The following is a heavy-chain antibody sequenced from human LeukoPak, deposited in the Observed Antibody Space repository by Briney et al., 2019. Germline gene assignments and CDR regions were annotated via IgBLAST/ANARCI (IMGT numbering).Heavy chain of an antibody. CDR1: GGSFSGYY. CDR3: ARSYGQISGWNEGSFGY. Sequence: PSETLSLTCAVYGGSFSGYYWSWIRQPPGKGLEWIGEINHSGSTNYHPSLKSRVTISVDTSKNQFSLKLSSGAAADTAVYYCARSYGQISGWNEGSFGYWGQGTLVTVSS. D-gene: IGHD1-1*01. CDR2: INHSGST. J-gene: IGHJ4*02. V-gene: IGHV4-34*01.